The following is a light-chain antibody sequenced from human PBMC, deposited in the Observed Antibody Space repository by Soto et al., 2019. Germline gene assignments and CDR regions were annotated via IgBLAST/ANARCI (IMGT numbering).Light chain of an antibody. CDR1: QSIDTW. J-gene: IGKJ2*01. V-gene: IGKV1-5*01. Sequence: DIQMTQSPSTLSASVGDRVTITCRASQSIDTWLAWYQHKPGRAPKVLISEASSLERGVPSRFSGSASGTEFSLTISSVQPEDFATYYCQQYNSYSGTFGQGTKLEVK. CDR2: EAS. CDR3: QQYNSYSGT.